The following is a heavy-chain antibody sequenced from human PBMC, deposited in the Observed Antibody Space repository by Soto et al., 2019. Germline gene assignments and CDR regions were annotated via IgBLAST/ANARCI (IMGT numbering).Heavy chain of an antibody. CDR1: GFTFSSSA. V-gene: IGHV3-23*01. CDR2: ISGSGGSS. CDR3: TKRRGIGTYYYDGIDV. D-gene: IGHD1-1*01. J-gene: IGHJ6*02. Sequence: GGSLRLSCAASGFTFSSSAMSWVRQAPGKGLEWVSAISGSGGSSYYADSEKGRCTISRDNSKSTLYLQMNRLRAEDTAVYDCTKRRGIGTYYYDGIDVWGQGTMVTVSS.